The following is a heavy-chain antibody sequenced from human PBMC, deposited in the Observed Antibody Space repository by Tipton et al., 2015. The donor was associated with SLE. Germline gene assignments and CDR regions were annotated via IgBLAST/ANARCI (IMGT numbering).Heavy chain of an antibody. CDR1: GYTFTSYG. CDR2: ISAYNGNT. J-gene: IGHJ4*02. D-gene: IGHD2-2*01. Sequence: QLVQSGAEVKKPGASVKVSCKASGYTFTSYGISWVRRAPGQGLEWMGWISAYNGNTNYAQKLQGRVAMTTDTSTSTAYMELRSLRSDDTAVYYCARDGDYLGYCSSTSCPGYYFDYWGQGTLVTVSS. CDR3: ARDGDYLGYCSSTSCPGYYFDY. V-gene: IGHV1-18*01.